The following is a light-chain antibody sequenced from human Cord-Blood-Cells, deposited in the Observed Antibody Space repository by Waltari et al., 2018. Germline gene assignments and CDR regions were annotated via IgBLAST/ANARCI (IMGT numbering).Light chain of an antibody. V-gene: IGLV2-14*03. J-gene: IGLJ3*02. CDR3: SSYTSSSTLV. CDR1: SSDVGGYNY. CDR2: DVS. Sequence: QSALTQPAPVSGSPGQSITISCTGTSSDVGGYNYVSWYQQHPGKAPKLMIYDVSNRASGVYNRFSGSKAGNTASLTSSGLQAEDEADYYCSSYTSSSTLVFGGGTKLTVL.